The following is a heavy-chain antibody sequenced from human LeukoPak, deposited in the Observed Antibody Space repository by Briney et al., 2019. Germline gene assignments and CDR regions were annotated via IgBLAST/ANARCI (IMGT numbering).Heavy chain of an antibody. V-gene: IGHV3-7*03. CDR3: ARVGWEQY. D-gene: IGHD1-26*01. Sequence: PGGSLRLSCAASGFSFRTYWMTWVRQAPGKGLEWVANLSPEGSDKFYVDSVKGRFTISRDNSKNTLYLQMNSLRAEDTAVYCCARVGWEQYWGQGTLVTVSS. CDR1: GFSFRTYW. J-gene: IGHJ4*02. CDR2: LSPEGSDK.